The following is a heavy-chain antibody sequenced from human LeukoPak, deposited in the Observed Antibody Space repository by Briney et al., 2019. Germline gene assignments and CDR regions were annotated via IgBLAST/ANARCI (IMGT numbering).Heavy chain of an antibody. CDR3: ARVRTEMATRGIWNYYYYYYMGV. V-gene: IGHV3-7*01. D-gene: IGHD5-24*01. J-gene: IGHJ6*03. CDR2: IKQDGSEK. CDR1: GFAFGNYG. Sequence: GGSLRLSCAASGFAFGNYGMSWVRQAPGKGLEWVANIKQDGSEKYYVASVKGRFTISRDNAKNSLYLQMDSLRAEDTAVYYCARVRTEMATRGIWNYYYYYYMGVWGKGTTVTVSS.